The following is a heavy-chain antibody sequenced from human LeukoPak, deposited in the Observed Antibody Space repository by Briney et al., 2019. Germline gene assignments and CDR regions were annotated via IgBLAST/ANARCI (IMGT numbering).Heavy chain of an antibody. CDR3: ASPLGPSEWLVRGDDY. CDR1: GGSISSSSYY. J-gene: IGHJ4*02. D-gene: IGHD6-19*01. Sequence: QPSETLSLTCTVSGGSISSSSYYWGWIRQPPGKGLEWIGSIYYSGSTYYNPSLKSRVTISVDTSKNQFSLKLSSVTAADTAVYYRASPLGPSEWLVRGDDYWGQGTLVTVSS. V-gene: IGHV4-39*07. CDR2: IYYSGST.